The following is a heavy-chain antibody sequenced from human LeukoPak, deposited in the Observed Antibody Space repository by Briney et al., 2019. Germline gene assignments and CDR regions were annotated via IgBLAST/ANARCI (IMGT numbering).Heavy chain of an antibody. Sequence: SETLSLTCTVSGDSINTYYWSWIRQPPGKGLEWIGFIFYSGHSKYNPSLKSRLTLSLDTFKSQFSLKLTSVTAADTAVYYCARHGPEYYDATGYYNFDSWSQGTLVTVSS. CDR2: IFYSGHS. CDR1: GDSINTYY. V-gene: IGHV4-59*08. CDR3: ARHGPEYYDATGYYNFDS. D-gene: IGHD3-22*01. J-gene: IGHJ4*02.